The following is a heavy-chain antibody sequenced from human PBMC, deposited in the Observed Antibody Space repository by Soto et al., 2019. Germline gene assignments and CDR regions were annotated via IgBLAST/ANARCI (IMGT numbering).Heavy chain of an antibody. CDR3: ARGGQDFWSGPFDY. CDR1: GGSISNYY. J-gene: IGHJ4*02. V-gene: IGHV4-4*07. CDR2: IDTSGGT. D-gene: IGHD3-3*01. Sequence: ETLSLTCTVSGGSISNYYCNWIRQPAGKGLEWIGRIDTSGGTNYNPSLKSRVTMSVDTSKQEFSLKLSSVTAADTALYYCARGGQDFWSGPFDYWGRGALVTVSS.